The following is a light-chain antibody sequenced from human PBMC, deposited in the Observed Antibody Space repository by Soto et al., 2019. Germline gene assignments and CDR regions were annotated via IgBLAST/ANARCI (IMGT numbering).Light chain of an antibody. V-gene: IGKV1-5*01. Sequence: QMTQSPSTLSASIGDRVTITCRASQSVDSRLAWYQQKPGKAPKLLIYDASSLEGGVPSRFSGSGSGTEFTLTISGLQPDDFATYYCQQYNSFSWTFGQGTKVDIK. CDR2: DAS. CDR3: QQYNSFSWT. CDR1: QSVDSR. J-gene: IGKJ1*01.